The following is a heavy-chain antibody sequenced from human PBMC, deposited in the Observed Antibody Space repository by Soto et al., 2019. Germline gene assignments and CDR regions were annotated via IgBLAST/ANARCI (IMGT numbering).Heavy chain of an antibody. CDR2: IKSKTDGGTT. CDR3: TTTPVAGTFDY. D-gene: IGHD6-19*01. J-gene: IGHJ4*02. Sequence: GGSVRLSCIDSGFTFSNAWMSWVRQAPGKGLEWGGRIKSKTDGGTTDYAAPVKGRFTISRDDSKNTLYLQMNSLKTEDTALYYSTTTPVAGTFDYWGQGTLVTVS. V-gene: IGHV3-15*01. CDR1: GFTFSNAW.